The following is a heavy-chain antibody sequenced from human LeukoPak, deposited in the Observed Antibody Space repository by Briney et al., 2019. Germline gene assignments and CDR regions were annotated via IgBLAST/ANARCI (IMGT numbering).Heavy chain of an antibody. J-gene: IGHJ4*02. Sequence: GGSLRLSCAASGFTFSSYAVSWVRQAPGKGLEWLSIITGSGGSTYYADSVKGRFTISRDNSKNTVYLQVNSLRAEDTAIYYCAKSSLKYYFDSWGQGALVTVSS. CDR2: ITGSGGST. D-gene: IGHD6-6*01. CDR1: GFTFSSYA. CDR3: AKSSLKYYFDS. V-gene: IGHV3-23*01.